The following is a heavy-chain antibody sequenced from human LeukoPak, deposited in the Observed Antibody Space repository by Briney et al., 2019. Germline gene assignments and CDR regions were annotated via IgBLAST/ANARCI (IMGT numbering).Heavy chain of an antibody. J-gene: IGHJ1*01. CDR3: VRSITMFQH. CDR2: ITSNGANT. D-gene: IGHD3-10*01. CDR1: GFTFSDYY. Sequence: GGSLRLSCAASGFTFSDYYMSWIRQAPGKGLEWVSGITSNGANTGYADAVKGRFTISRDNAKNSLYLQMNSLRAEDTALYYCVRSITMFQHWGQGTLVTVSS. V-gene: IGHV3-20*04.